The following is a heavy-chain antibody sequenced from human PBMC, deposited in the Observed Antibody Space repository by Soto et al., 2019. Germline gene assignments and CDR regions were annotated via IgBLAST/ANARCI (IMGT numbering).Heavy chain of an antibody. J-gene: IGHJ6*02. CDR1: GDSVSSNRAA. D-gene: IGHD2-2*01. Sequence: SQPLSLTCAISGDSVSSNRAAWNWIRQSPSRGLEWLGRTYYRSKWYNDYAVSVKSRITINPDTSKNQFSLQLNSVTPEDTAVYYCARSPGSIVVPAFLGVTPTYYYGMDFLGQ. V-gene: IGHV6-1*01. CDR3: ARSPGSIVVPAFLGVTPTYYYGMDF. CDR2: TYYRSKWYN.